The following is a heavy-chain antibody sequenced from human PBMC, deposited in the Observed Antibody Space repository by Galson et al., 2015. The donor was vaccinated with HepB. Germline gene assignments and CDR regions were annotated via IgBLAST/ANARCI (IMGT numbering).Heavy chain of an antibody. V-gene: IGHV3-7*03. J-gene: IGHJ4*02. CDR1: GFTFSPIW. Sequence: SLRLSCAASGFTFSPIWMSWVRQAPGKGLEWVANIKGDGSEEYYVDSVKGRFTISRDNARNSLYLQTNSLTAEDTALYYCARDWNWGLDYWGQGTLVTVSS. D-gene: IGHD7-27*01. CDR3: ARDWNWGLDY. CDR2: IKGDGSEE.